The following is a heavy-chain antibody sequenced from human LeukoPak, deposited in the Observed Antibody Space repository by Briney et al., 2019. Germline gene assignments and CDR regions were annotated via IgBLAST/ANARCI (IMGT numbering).Heavy chain of an antibody. V-gene: IGHV3-21*06. CDR2: ISSSSSCM. Sequence: GGSLRLSCAASGFTFSSYTMNWVRQAPGKGLEWVSSISSSSSCMYYADSVKGRFTISRDNAKNSLYLQMNSLRAEDTAVYYCARDRDVPAIGMDVWGQGTTVTVSS. CDR3: ARDRDVPAIGMDV. CDR1: GFTFSSYT. J-gene: IGHJ6*02.